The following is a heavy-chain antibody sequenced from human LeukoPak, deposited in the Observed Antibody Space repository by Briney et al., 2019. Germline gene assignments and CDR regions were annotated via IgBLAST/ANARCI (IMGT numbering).Heavy chain of an antibody. Sequence: PSETLSLTCTVSGGSISSYYWSWIRQPPGKGLEWIGYIYYSGSTNYNPSLKSRVIISVDTSKNQFSLKLSSVTAADTAVYYCARGVQLWPHFDYWGQGTLVTVSS. CDR1: GGSISSYY. J-gene: IGHJ4*02. CDR2: IYYSGST. V-gene: IGHV4-59*01. CDR3: ARGVQLWPHFDY. D-gene: IGHD5-18*01.